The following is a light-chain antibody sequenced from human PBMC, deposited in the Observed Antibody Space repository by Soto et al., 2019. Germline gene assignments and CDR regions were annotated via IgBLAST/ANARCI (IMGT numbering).Light chain of an antibody. CDR2: EVT. J-gene: IGLJ2*01. V-gene: IGLV2-23*02. CDR3: CSYVGSSTLV. Sequence: QSALTQPASVSGSPGQSITISCTGTSSDVGSYNLVSWYQQHPGKAPKLMTYEVTKRPSGVSNRFSGSKSGNTASLTISGLQAEDEADYYCCSYVGSSTLVFGGGTKLTVL. CDR1: SSDVGSYNL.